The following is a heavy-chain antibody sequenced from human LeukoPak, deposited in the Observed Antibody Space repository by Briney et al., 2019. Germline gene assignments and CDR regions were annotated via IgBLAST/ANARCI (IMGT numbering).Heavy chain of an antibody. CDR3: ARASVATIIPDY. CDR2: ISSSGSTI. CDR1: GFTFSSYE. Sequence: GGSLRLSCAASGFTFSSYEMNWVRQAPGKGLGWVSYISSSGSTIYYADSVKGRFTISRDNAKNSLYLQMNSLRAEDTAVYYCARASVATIIPDYWGQGTLVTVSS. V-gene: IGHV3-48*03. J-gene: IGHJ4*02. D-gene: IGHD5-24*01.